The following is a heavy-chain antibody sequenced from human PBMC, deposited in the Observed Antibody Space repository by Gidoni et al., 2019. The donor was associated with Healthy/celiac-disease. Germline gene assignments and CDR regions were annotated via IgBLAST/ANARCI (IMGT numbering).Heavy chain of an antibody. CDR1: GFTFSSYG. V-gene: IGHV3-30*18. J-gene: IGHJ6*02. CDR2: ISYDGSNK. Sequence: QVQLVESGGGVVQPGRSLRLSCAASGFTFSSYGMHWVRQAPGKGLEWVAVISYDGSNKYYADSVKGRFTISRDNSKNTLYLQMNSLRAEDTAVYYCANALYSSGWKPPLYGMDVWGQGTTVTVSS. CDR3: ANALYSSGWKPPLYGMDV. D-gene: IGHD6-19*01.